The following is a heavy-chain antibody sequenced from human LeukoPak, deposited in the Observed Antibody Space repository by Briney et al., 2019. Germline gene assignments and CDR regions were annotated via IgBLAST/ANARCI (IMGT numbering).Heavy chain of an antibody. J-gene: IGHJ5*02. V-gene: IGHV3-53*01. CDR3: ARKSLGIVAAGTFFGS. CDR1: GFTVSSNF. D-gene: IGHD6-13*01. Sequence: GGSLRLSCAASGFTVSSNFVTWVRQAPGKGLEWLSIIYSGGGIDYADSVKGRFTISRDNSKNTVYLQMNSLRAEDTAMYHCARKSLGIVAAGTFFGSWGQGTLVTVSS. CDR2: IYSGGGI.